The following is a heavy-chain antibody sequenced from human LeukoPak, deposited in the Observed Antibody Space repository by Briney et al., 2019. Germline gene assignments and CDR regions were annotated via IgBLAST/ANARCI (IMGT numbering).Heavy chain of an antibody. CDR2: IYHSGST. V-gene: IGHV4-38-2*02. Sequence: PSETLSLTCTVSGYSISSGYYWGWIRQPPGKGLEWIGSIYHSGSTYYNPSLKSRVTISVDTSKNQFSLKLSSVTAADTAVYYCASLEYDFLDSTYYYYMDVWGKGTTVTVSS. D-gene: IGHD3-3*01. J-gene: IGHJ6*03. CDR3: ASLEYDFLDSTYYYYMDV. CDR1: GYSISSGYY.